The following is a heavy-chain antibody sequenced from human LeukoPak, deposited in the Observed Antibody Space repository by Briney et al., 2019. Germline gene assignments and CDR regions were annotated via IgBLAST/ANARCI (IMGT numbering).Heavy chain of an antibody. CDR2: INPSGGST. Sequence: ASVKVSCKASGYTFTSYYMHWVRQAPGQGLEWMGIINPSGGSTSYAQKFQGRVTITADKSTSTAYMELSSLRSEDTAVYYCARGYYDSSGYPYYYYGMDVWGQGTTVTVSS. J-gene: IGHJ6*02. CDR3: ARGYYDSSGYPYYYYGMDV. CDR1: GYTFTSYY. D-gene: IGHD3-22*01. V-gene: IGHV1-46*01.